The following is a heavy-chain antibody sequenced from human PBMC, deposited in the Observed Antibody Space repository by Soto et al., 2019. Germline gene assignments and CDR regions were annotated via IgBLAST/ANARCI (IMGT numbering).Heavy chain of an antibody. Sequence: QVPLVQSGAEVKKPGASVRVSCKASGYTFTTYGISWVRQAPGQGREWMGWISASNGNIYYGQKFQGRVTMTTDSFTSTAYMELSSLTSDDTAVYYCARALPYSSSGDSWGRGTLVTVSS. J-gene: IGHJ4*02. D-gene: IGHD6-13*01. CDR2: ISASNGNI. V-gene: IGHV1-18*01. CDR1: GYTFTTYG. CDR3: ARALPYSSSGDS.